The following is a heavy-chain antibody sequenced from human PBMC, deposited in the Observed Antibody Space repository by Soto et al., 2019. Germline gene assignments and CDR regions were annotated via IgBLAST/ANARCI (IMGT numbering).Heavy chain of an antibody. J-gene: IGHJ4*02. CDR2: ISGSGGST. CDR1: GFTFSSYA. V-gene: IGHV3-23*01. Sequence: GGSLRLSCAASGFTFSSYAMSWVRQAPGKGLEWVSAISGSGGSTYYADSVKGRFTISRDNPKNMLYLQMNSLRAEDTAVYFCAKDDYYDIICYYRYWGQGTPVTVPS. D-gene: IGHD3-22*01. CDR3: AKDDYYDIICYYRY.